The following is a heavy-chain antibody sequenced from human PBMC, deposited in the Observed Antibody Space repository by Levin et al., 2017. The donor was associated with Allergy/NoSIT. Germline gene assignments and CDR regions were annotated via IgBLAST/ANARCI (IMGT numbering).Heavy chain of an antibody. D-gene: IGHD3-16*01. CDR3: ARDQGGRSFDS. Sequence: GESLKISCAASGFTFSGYGMHWVRQAPGKGLEWVAVIWYDGSNKYYADSVKGRFTISRDNSKNTLHLQMNSLRAEDTAVYYCARDQGGRSFDSWGEGALVTVSS. CDR1: GFTFSGYG. CDR2: IWYDGSNK. J-gene: IGHJ4*02. V-gene: IGHV3-33*01.